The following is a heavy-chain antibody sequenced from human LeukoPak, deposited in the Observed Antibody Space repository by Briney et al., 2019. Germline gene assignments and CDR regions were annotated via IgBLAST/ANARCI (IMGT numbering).Heavy chain of an antibody. CDR1: GCSISSSY. CDR3: ARLGYSSSSTGYYYYMDV. V-gene: IGHV4-4*07. J-gene: IGHJ6*03. CDR2: IYTSGTT. Sequence: SETLSLTCTVSGCSISSSYWSWIRQPAGKGLEWIGRIYTSGTTSYNPSLKSRVSISVDKSKNQLSLKVSSVTAADTAVYYCARLGYSSSSTGYYYYMDVWGKGTTVPVSS. D-gene: IGHD6-6*01.